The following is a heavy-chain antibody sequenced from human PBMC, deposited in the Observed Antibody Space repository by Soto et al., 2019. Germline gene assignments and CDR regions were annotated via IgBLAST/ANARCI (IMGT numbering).Heavy chain of an antibody. J-gene: IGHJ4*02. CDR2: IILPFGTP. Sequence: QVRLVQSGAEVKKPGSSVKVSCKASGGSFSNYALSWVRQAPGQGLEWMGVIILPFGTPNYAQKFQGTVTITADEFMTTVYMEVSGLRSEDTAVYYCARGPDYEGYFDYWGRGTLVTVSS. D-gene: IGHD3-22*01. V-gene: IGHV1-69*12. CDR1: GGSFSNYA. CDR3: ARGPDYEGYFDY.